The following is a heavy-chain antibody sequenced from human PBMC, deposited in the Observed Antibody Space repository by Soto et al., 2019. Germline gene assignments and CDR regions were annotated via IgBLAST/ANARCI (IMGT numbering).Heavy chain of an antibody. Sequence: SETLSLTCTVSGGSISSYYWSWIRQPPGKGLEWIGYIYYSGSTNYNPSLKSRVTISVDTSKNQFSLKLRSVTAADTAVYYCASPRQGNYDFLSGYYALDYWGQGTLVTVSS. J-gene: IGHJ4*02. V-gene: IGHV4-59*08. CDR1: GGSISSYY. CDR3: ASPRQGNYDFLSGYYALDY. CDR2: IYYSGST. D-gene: IGHD3-3*01.